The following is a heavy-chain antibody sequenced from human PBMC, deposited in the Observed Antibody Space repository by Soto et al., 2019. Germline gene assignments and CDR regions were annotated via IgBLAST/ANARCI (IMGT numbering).Heavy chain of an antibody. V-gene: IGHV3-21*01. Sequence: GGSLRLSXAASGFTFSSYRRNWVRQAPGKGLEWVSSISSSSSYIYYADSVKGRFTISRDNAKNSLYLQMNSLRAEDTAVYYCAREEGHSSGWYPFDYWGQGTLVTVSS. CDR1: GFTFSSYR. CDR2: ISSSSSYI. J-gene: IGHJ4*02. D-gene: IGHD6-19*01. CDR3: AREEGHSSGWYPFDY.